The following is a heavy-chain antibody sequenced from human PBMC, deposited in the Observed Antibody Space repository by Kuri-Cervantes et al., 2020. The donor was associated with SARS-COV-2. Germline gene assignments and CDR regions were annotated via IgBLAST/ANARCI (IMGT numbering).Heavy chain of an antibody. CDR3: ARPQRNGYYYGMDV. V-gene: IGHV1-69*13. CDR1: GYTFTGYY. J-gene: IGHJ6*02. D-gene: IGHD2-8*01. Sequence: SVKVSCKASGYTFTGYYMHWVRQAPGQGLEWMGGIIPIFGTANYAQKFQGRVTITADDSTSTAYMELSSLRSEDTAVYYCARPQRNGYYYGMDVWGQGTTVTVSS. CDR2: IIPIFGTA.